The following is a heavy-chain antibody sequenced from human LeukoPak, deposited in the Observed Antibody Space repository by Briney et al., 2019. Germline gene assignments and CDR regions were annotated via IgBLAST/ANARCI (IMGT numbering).Heavy chain of an antibody. CDR3: ARKGYSISWYSP. Sequence: PSETLSLTCTVSGDSISSSSYYWGWIRQPPGKGLERIGSIYYSGSTSYNPSLKSRVTISLDTSKNQFSLKLTSVTAADTAVYYCARKGYSISWYSPWGQGTLVTVSS. V-gene: IGHV4-39*07. CDR1: GDSISSSSYY. J-gene: IGHJ5*02. CDR2: IYYSGST. D-gene: IGHD6-13*01.